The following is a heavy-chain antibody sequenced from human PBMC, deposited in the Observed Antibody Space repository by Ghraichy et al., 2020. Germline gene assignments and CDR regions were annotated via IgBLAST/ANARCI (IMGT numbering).Heavy chain of an antibody. CDR2: IHTVNGNT. D-gene: IGHD4-17*01. Sequence: ASVKVSCKASGYSLTNYAIQWVRQAPGQRLEWMAWIHTVNGNTKYSQKFQGRVTITRDTSASTAYMELSSLRSEDTAVYYCVRGNNYGDYAVGDAFDIWGQGTMVTVSS. V-gene: IGHV1-3*04. CDR1: GYSLTNYA. CDR3: VRGNNYGDYAVGDAFDI. J-gene: IGHJ3*02.